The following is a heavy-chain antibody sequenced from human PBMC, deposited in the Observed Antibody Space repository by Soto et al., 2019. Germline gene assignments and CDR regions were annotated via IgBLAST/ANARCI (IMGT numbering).Heavy chain of an antibody. J-gene: IGHJ5*02. V-gene: IGHV1-24*01. CDR1: GYTLTELS. CDR3: ATEEVDSNRHRGDKWFDP. D-gene: IGHD3-22*01. CDR2: FDPEDGET. Sequence: ASVKVSCKVSGYTLTELSMHWVRQAPGKGLEWMGGFDPEDGETIYAQKFQGRVTMTEDTSTDTAYMELSSLRSEDTAVYYCATEEVDSNRHRGDKWFDPWGQGTLVTVSS.